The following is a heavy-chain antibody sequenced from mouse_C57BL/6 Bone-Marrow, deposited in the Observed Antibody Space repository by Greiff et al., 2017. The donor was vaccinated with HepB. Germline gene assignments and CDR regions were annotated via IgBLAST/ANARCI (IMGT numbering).Heavy chain of an antibody. CDR1: GFTFSDFY. CDR3: ARDEGSSSYWYFDV. V-gene: IGHV7-1*01. J-gene: IGHJ1*03. CDR2: SRNKANDYTT. D-gene: IGHD1-1*01. Sequence: EVQVVESGGGLVQSGRSLRLSCATSGFTFSDFYMEWVRQAPGKGLEWIAASRNKANDYTTEYSASVKGRFIVSRDTSQSILYLQMNALRAEDTAIYYCARDEGSSSYWYFDVWGTGTTVTVSS.